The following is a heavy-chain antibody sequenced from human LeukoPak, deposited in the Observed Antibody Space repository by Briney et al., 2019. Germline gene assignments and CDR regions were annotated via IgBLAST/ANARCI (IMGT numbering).Heavy chain of an antibody. Sequence: AAVTVSCKASGYSFTGYYMHWVRQAPGKGREWMGWINPTSGGTNYAQKFQGRVPMTRDTSISTAYMDLSRLSSDLSAAYSWPRVFGVDSFGYSPDYWGQGTLVTVSP. D-gene: IGHD3-22*01. V-gene: IGHV1-2*02. CDR2: INPTSGGT. J-gene: IGHJ4*02. CDR1: GYSFTGYY. CDR3: PRVFGVDSFGYSPDY.